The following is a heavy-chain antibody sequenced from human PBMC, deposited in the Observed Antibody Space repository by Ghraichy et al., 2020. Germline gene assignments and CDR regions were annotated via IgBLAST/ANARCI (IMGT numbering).Heavy chain of an antibody. CDR3: ASVGLRFLEFGLDV. J-gene: IGHJ6*02. D-gene: IGHD3-3*01. CDR2: IYYSGST. Sequence: SETLSLTCTVSGGSISSYYWSWIRQPPGKGLEWIGDIYYSGSTNYNPSLKSRVTIYVDTSKNQFSLRLSSVTAADTAVYYCASVGLRFLEFGLDVWGQGTTVTVSS. CDR1: GGSISSYY. V-gene: IGHV4-59*01.